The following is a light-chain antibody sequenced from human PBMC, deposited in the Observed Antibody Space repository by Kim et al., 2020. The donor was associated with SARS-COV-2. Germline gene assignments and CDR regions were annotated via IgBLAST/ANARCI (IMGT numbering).Light chain of an antibody. V-gene: IGLV3-25*03. CDR1: TLPGNQ. Sequence: VSPGQRARITCVGYTLPGNQTYWDQQRSVQAPLLVIYKDNERPSGIPGRFSGSSSGTTVTLTISGVQTEDDADYYCQSADGSGTYVFGTGTKVTVL. CDR3: QSADGSGTYV. J-gene: IGLJ1*01. CDR2: KDN.